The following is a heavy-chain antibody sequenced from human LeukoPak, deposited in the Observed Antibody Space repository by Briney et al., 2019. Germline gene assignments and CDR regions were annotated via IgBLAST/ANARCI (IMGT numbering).Heavy chain of an antibody. V-gene: IGHV3-48*04. Sequence: PGGSLRLSCAASGFTFSSYWMHWVRQAPGKGLEWVSYISSSGRTIYYADSVKGRFTISRDNAQNSLYLQMNSLRAEDTAVYYCARSRYFDLYFFDSWGQGALVTVSS. CDR2: ISSSGRTI. J-gene: IGHJ4*02. CDR1: GFTFSSYW. D-gene: IGHD3-9*01. CDR3: ARSRYFDLYFFDS.